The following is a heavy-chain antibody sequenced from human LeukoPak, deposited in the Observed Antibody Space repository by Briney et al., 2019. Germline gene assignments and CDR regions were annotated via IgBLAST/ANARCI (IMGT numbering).Heavy chain of an antibody. J-gene: IGHJ4*02. CDR3: ASGVTAAGLYFDY. D-gene: IGHD6-13*01. CDR2: NYYSGST. Sequence: PSETLSLTCSVSGGSISAYYWGWIRQPPGKGLEWIGYNYYSGSTNYNPSLRSRVTISVDTSKNQFSLKLNSVTAADTAVYYCASGVTAAGLYFDYWGQGTLVTVSS. V-gene: IGHV4-59*01. CDR1: GGSISAYY.